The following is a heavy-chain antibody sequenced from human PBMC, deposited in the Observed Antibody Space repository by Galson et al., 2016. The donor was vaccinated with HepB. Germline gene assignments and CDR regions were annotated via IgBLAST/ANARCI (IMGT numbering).Heavy chain of an antibody. Sequence: SVKVSCKASGYTFTNYYMHWVRQAPGQGLEWMGIINPTDGSTNYAQNLQGRVTMTRDTSTSTVYMELSSLRSEDTAIYYCARGLEYSYGSFDFWGQGTLVTVSS. CDR3: ARGLEYSYGSFDF. V-gene: IGHV1-46*01. CDR2: INPTDGST. J-gene: IGHJ4*02. D-gene: IGHD5-18*01. CDR1: GYTFTNYY.